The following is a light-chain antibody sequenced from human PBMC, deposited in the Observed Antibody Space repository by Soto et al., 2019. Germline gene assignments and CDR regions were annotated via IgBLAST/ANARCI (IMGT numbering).Light chain of an antibody. CDR3: HVWDSSREHVV. J-gene: IGLJ2*01. CDR2: YDS. V-gene: IGLV3-21*04. CDR1: NIGGKS. Sequence: SYELTQPPSVSVAPGKTARVTCGGNNIGGKSVHWYQQKPGQAPVLVISYDSDRPSGIPERFSGSNSGNTATLTISRVEAGDEADYYCHVWDSSREHVVLGGGTKLTVL.